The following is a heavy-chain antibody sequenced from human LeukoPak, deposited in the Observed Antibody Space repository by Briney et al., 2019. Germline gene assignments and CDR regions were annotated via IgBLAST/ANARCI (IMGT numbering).Heavy chain of an antibody. CDR2: IRYDGTDK. CDR3: ARNVYNFDY. CDR1: GFTFSTYG. V-gene: IGHV3-33*01. D-gene: IGHD3-10*02. Sequence: QPGRSLRLSCEASGFTFSTYGMHWVRQAPGKGLEWVAAIRYDGTDKWYADSVKGRFTISRANSENTLYLQMSSLRAEDTAVYYCARNVYNFDYWGQGTLVTVSS. J-gene: IGHJ4*02.